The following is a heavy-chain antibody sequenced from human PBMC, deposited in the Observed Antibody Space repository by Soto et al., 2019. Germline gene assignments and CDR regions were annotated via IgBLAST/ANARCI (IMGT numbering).Heavy chain of an antibody. Sequence: ASVKVSCKASGYTFTGYYMHWVRQAPGQGLEWMGWINPNSGGTNYAQKFQGWVTMTRGTSISTAYMELSRLRSDDTAVYYCARGGNVVVPAPDLYDYWGQGTLVTVSS. CDR3: ARGGNVVVPAPDLYDY. J-gene: IGHJ4*02. CDR1: GYTFTGYY. CDR2: INPNSGGT. D-gene: IGHD2-2*01. V-gene: IGHV1-2*04.